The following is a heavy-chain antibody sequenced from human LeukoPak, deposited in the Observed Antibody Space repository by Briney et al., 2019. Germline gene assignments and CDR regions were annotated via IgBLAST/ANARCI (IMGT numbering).Heavy chain of an antibody. Sequence: GGSLRLSCAASGFTVISNYMGWVRQAPGKGLEWVSVIYSGGSTYYADPVKGRFTISRDNSKHTLYLQMTSLRAEDTAVYYCARGGGVVALQRWGQGTLVTVSS. V-gene: IGHV3-66*01. CDR3: ARGGGVVALQR. D-gene: IGHD3-22*01. CDR1: GFTVISNY. CDR2: IYSGGST. J-gene: IGHJ1*01.